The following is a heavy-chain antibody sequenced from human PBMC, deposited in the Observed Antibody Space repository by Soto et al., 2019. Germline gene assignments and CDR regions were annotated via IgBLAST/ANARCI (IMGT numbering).Heavy chain of an antibody. D-gene: IGHD3-3*01. Sequence: QLQLQESGPGLVKPSETLSLTCTVSGGSISSSSYYWGWIRQPPGKGLEWIGSIYYSGSTYYNPYLKSRVTISVDTSKNQFSLKLSSVTAADTAVYYCASTKCITIFGVVIIGWFDPWGQGTLVTVSS. J-gene: IGHJ5*02. CDR1: GGSISSSSYY. CDR3: ASTKCITIFGVVIIGWFDP. V-gene: IGHV4-39*01. CDR2: IYYSGST.